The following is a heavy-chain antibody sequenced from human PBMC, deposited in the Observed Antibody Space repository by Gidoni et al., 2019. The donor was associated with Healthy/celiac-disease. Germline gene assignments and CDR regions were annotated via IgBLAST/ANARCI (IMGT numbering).Heavy chain of an antibody. D-gene: IGHD1-1*01. CDR2: ISSSGSTI. Sequence: EVQLVESGGGLVQPGGSLRLSCAASGFTFSSYEMNWVRQAPGKGLEWVSYISSSGSTIYYADSVKGRFTISRDNAKNSLYLQMNSLRAEDTAVYYCASWMGHDPTSRGGYWGQGTLVTVSS. CDR3: ASWMGHDPTSRGGY. J-gene: IGHJ4*02. V-gene: IGHV3-48*03. CDR1: GFTFSSYE.